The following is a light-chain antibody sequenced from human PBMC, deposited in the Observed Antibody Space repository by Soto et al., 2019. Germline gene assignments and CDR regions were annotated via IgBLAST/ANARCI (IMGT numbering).Light chain of an antibody. V-gene: IGKV3-20*01. CDR3: QQYGISPST. CDR2: GGS. CDR1: QSVGSS. J-gene: IGKJ1*01. Sequence: EVVLTQSPGTLSLSPGEKATLSCRASQSVGSSLAWYQQKPGQAPRLLIYGGSSRATGIPDRFSGSGSGTDFTLTTSRLEPEDFAVYCCQQYGISPSTFGQGTKVEIK.